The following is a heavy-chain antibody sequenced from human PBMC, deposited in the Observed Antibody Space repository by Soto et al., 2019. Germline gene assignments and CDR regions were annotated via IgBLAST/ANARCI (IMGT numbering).Heavy chain of an antibody. CDR3: ARGPLSYYYDSSGYYTDY. V-gene: IGHV1-2*02. CDR2: INPKNGGT. D-gene: IGHD3-22*01. J-gene: IGHJ4*02. Sequence: ASVKVSCKASGYSFTGYSMHWVRQAPGQGLEWMGWINPKNGGTNYAQKFQGRVTMIRDTSISTAYMELRRLKSDDTAVYYCARGPLSYYYDSSGYYTDYWGQGTLVTVSS. CDR1: GYSFTGYS.